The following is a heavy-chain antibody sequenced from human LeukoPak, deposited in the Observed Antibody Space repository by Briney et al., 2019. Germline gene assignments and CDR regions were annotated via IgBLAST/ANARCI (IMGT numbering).Heavy chain of an antibody. D-gene: IGHD3-22*01. CDR1: GFTFSSYS. J-gene: IGHJ4*02. V-gene: IGHV3-21*01. CDR2: ISSGSSYI. CDR3: ARVLGSYYDSSGDADFDY. Sequence: GGSLRLSCAASGFTFSSYSMNWVRQAPGKGLEWVSSISSGSSYIYYADSVKGRFTISRDNAKNSLYLQMNSLRAEDTAVYYCARVLGSYYDSSGDADFDYWGQGTLVTVSS.